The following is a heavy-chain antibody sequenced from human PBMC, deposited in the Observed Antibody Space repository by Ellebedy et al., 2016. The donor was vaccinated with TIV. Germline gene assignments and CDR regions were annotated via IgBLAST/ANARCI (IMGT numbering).Heavy chain of an antibody. J-gene: IGHJ4*02. CDR1: VGSFSGYY. V-gene: IGHV4-34*01. Sequence: SETLSLTXAVYVGSFSGYYWSWIRQPPGKGLEWIGEINHSGATNYNPSLKSRVTISSDTSKNQFSLKLSSVTAADTAVYYCARGGFTVPSKTLYFDYWGQGTPVTVSS. D-gene: IGHD4-17*01. CDR3: ARGGFTVPSKTLYFDY. CDR2: INHSGAT.